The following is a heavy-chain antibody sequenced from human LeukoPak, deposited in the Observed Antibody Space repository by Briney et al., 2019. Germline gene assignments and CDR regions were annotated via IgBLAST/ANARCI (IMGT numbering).Heavy chain of an antibody. CDR1: GFTFSQYW. Sequence: GGSLRLSCAASGFTFSQYWMHWVRQAPGKGLVWVSHINTDGSNTGYADSVKGRFTISRDNAKNTMYLQMNSLRAEDTAVYFCARGVLVATVTPFDYWGQGTLVTASS. V-gene: IGHV3-74*01. CDR3: ARGVLVATVTPFDY. CDR2: INTDGSNT. D-gene: IGHD5-12*01. J-gene: IGHJ4*02.